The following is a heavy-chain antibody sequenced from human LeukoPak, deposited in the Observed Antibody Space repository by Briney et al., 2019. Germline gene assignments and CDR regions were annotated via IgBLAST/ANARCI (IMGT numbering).Heavy chain of an antibody. J-gene: IGHJ4*02. Sequence: GGSLRLSCAASGFTFSSYWMSWVRQAPGKGLEWVSSINWNSGSIDYADSVKGRFTISRDNAKNSLYLQMNSLRTEDMALYYCAKDRYPYYDILSGYYFDSWGQGTLVTVSS. CDR2: INWNSGSI. CDR1: GFTFSSYW. CDR3: AKDRYPYYDILSGYYFDS. V-gene: IGHV3-9*03. D-gene: IGHD3-9*01.